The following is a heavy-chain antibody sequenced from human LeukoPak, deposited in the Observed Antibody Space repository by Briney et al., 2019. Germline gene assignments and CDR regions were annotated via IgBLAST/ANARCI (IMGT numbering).Heavy chain of an antibody. D-gene: IGHD3-10*01. Sequence: ASVKVSCKASGYTFTGYYMHWVRQAPGQGLEWMGWISAYNGNTKYAQKLLGRVTMTIDTSTSTAYMELRSLRSDDTAVYYCAKDLYSRRMNYYGSGSYFASWGQGTLVTVSS. CDR1: GYTFTGYY. V-gene: IGHV1-18*04. CDR3: AKDLYSRRMNYYGSGSYFAS. J-gene: IGHJ4*02. CDR2: ISAYNGNT.